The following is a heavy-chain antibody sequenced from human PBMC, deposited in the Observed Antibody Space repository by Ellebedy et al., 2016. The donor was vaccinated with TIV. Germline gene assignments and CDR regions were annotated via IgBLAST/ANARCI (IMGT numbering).Heavy chain of an antibody. CDR3: ARPSHGGIIHY. D-gene: IGHD1-14*01. Sequence: MPSETLSLTCTVSGGSISSYYWNWIRQPPGKGLEWIAYIFYSGSTNYNPSLKSRVTISVDTSKSQFSLRLNSVTAADTAVYFCARPSHGGIIHYWGQGSLVTVSS. CDR2: IFYSGST. V-gene: IGHV4-59*08. J-gene: IGHJ4*02. CDR1: GGSISSYY.